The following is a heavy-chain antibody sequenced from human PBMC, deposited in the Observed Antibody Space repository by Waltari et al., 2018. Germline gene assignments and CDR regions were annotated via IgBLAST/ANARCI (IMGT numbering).Heavy chain of an antibody. CDR3: TTLSGDNF. CDR2: INPDGSGK. D-gene: IGHD6-25*01. J-gene: IGHJ4*02. V-gene: IGHV3-7*01. CDR1: QFSFSNYH. Sequence: VQVVESGGGLVRPGGSLRLSCVASQFSFSNYHMSWVRQAPGKGLEWVANINPDGSGKFYVDSVKGRFIISRDNAKNSLYLQLNSLRDEDTAMYYCTTLSGDNFWGQGTLVIVSS.